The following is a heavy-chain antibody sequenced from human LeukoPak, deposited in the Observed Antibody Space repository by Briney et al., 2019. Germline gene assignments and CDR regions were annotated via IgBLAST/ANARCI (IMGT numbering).Heavy chain of an antibody. J-gene: IGHJ5*02. CDR2: INPNSGGA. CDR3: ARDHHRSVGYSSSRFAP. D-gene: IGHD6-13*01. Sequence: ASVTVSCKASGYTFTGYYMHWVRQPPGQGLEWMGCINPNSGGANNAHKFQGRVTMTRDTSISTAYRELSRLRSDDTAAYYCARDHHRSVGYSSSRFAPWSQGTLVTVYS. V-gene: IGHV1-2*07. CDR1: GYTFTGYY.